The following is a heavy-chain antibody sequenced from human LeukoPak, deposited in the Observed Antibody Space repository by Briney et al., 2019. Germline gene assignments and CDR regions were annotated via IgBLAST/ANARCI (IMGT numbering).Heavy chain of an antibody. J-gene: IGHJ3*02. CDR3: ARMIAVAGTGAFDI. Sequence: GGSLRLSCETSGFSFSTYWMSWVRQAPGKGLVWVSRINSDGSSTSYADSVKGRFTISRDNAKNTLYLQMNSLRAEDTAVYYCARMIAVAGTGAFDIWGQGTMVTVSS. CDR2: INSDGSST. CDR1: GFSFSTYW. D-gene: IGHD6-19*01. V-gene: IGHV3-74*01.